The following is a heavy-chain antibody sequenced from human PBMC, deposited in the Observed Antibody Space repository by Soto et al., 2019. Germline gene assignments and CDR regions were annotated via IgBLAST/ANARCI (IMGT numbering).Heavy chain of an antibody. CDR2: IYYSGRT. CDR3: AREGSGDDTAPAFDP. J-gene: IGHJ5*02. Sequence: QVQLQESGPGLVKPSQTLSLTCTVSGGSISSGDYYWSWIRQPPGKGLEWIGYIYYSGRTYSNPSPKRRVTISVDTSKNQFSLKLSSVTAADTAVYYCAREGSGDDTAPAFDPWGQGTLVTVSS. D-gene: IGHD2-15*01. V-gene: IGHV4-30-4*01. CDR1: GGSISSGDYY.